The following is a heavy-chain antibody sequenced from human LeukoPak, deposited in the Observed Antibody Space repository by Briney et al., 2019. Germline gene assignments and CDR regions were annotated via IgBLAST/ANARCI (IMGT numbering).Heavy chain of an antibody. J-gene: IGHJ6*03. CDR1: GYTFTSYY. Sequence: ASVKVSCKASGYTFTSYYMHWVRQAPGQGLEWMGIINPSGGSTSYAQKFQGRVTMTRDMSTSTVYMELSSLRSEDTAVYYCARGAYYYGSGSYPYYYYYYMDVWGKGTTVTVSS. CDR3: ARGAYYYGSGSYPYYYYYYMDV. D-gene: IGHD3-10*01. CDR2: INPSGGST. V-gene: IGHV1-46*01.